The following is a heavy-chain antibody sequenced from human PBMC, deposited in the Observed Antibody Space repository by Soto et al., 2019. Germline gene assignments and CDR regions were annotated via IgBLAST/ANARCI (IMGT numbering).Heavy chain of an antibody. Sequence: EVQLLESGGGSVQPGGSLRLSCAASGFTFNTYAMTWVRQAPGKGLEWVSSISGTVDYTYYADSVKGRFTISRDNSKDTLYLQLNSLRVEDTAIYYCAKGWAGGHWVIDYWGREPLVTFSS. D-gene: IGHD7-27*01. V-gene: IGHV3-23*01. CDR3: AKGWAGGHWVIDY. CDR2: ISGTVDYT. J-gene: IGHJ4*02. CDR1: GFTFNTYA.